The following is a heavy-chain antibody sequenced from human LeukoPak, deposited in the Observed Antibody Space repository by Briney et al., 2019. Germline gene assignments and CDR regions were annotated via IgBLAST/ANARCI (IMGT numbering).Heavy chain of an antibody. CDR1: GFTFNTYA. D-gene: IGHD2-8*02. CDR2: ISGNGRST. J-gene: IGHJ5*02. Sequence: GGSLRLSCEASGFTFNTYAMSWVRQAPGKGLEWVSSISGNGRSTYYADSVKGRFTISRDNSKSMLLLEMRSLTVEDTAVYYCLKFRLVVVSRANWFDPWGQGTLVTVSS. CDR3: LKFRLVVVSRANWFDP. V-gene: IGHV3-23*01.